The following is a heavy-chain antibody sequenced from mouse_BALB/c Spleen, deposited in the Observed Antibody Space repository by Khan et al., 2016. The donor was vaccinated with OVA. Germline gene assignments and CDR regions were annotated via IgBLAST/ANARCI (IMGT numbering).Heavy chain of an antibody. Sequence: QVQLKQSGAELARPGASVKMSCKASGYTFISYTIHWIKKRPGQGLEWIGYINPSNGYTNYNQKFKDKATLTTDKSSTTAYLQLSSLTSEDSAVYNCVRDGAYHRNDGWFAYWGQGTLVTVSA. CDR3: VRDGAYHRNDGWFAY. CDR2: INPSNGYT. J-gene: IGHJ3*01. CDR1: GYTFISYT. D-gene: IGHD2-14*01. V-gene: IGHV1-4*01.